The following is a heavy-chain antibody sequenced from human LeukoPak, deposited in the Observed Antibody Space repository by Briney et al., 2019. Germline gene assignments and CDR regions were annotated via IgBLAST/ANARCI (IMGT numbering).Heavy chain of an antibody. V-gene: IGHV3-74*01. Sequence: GGSLRLSCAASGFIFSSNWMYWVRQALGKGLVWVSRINGDGSSTNYADSVKGRFTISRDNAKNMLYLQMNSLRDEDTAVYYCAKDWGGRFDPWGQGTLVIVSS. J-gene: IGHJ5*02. CDR2: INGDGSST. CDR1: GFIFSSNW. D-gene: IGHD3-16*01. CDR3: AKDWGGRFDP.